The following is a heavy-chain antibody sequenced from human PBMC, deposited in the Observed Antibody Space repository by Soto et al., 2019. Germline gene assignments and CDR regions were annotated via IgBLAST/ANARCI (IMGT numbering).Heavy chain of an antibody. CDR1: GFSISSDSY. CDR3: GNLKNDNEVTPALPLFDS. CDR2: LSHSGRT. J-gene: IGHJ4*02. D-gene: IGHD2-2*01. V-gene: IGHV4-38-2*01. Sequence: SETLSLTCAVSGFSISSDSYWGWMRQSPGKGLEWIGTLSHSGRTFYNPSLKSRVTISADTTKNQFSLSLTSVTAADTAVYYCGNLKNDNEVTPALPLFDSWGQGTLVTVSS.